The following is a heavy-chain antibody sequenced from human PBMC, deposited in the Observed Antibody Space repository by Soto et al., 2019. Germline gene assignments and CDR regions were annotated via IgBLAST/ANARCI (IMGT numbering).Heavy chain of an antibody. D-gene: IGHD5-12*01. J-gene: IGHJ6*02. CDR2: INHSGST. CDR3: ARGFRGYSGYDARSYYYYGVDV. CDR1: GGSFSGYY. V-gene: IGHV4-34*01. Sequence: SETLSLTCAVYGGSFSGYYWSWIRQPPGKGLEWIGEINHSGSTNYNPSLKSRVTISVDTSKNQFSLKLSSVTAADTAVYYCARGFRGYSGYDARSYYYYGVDVWGQGTTVTVSS.